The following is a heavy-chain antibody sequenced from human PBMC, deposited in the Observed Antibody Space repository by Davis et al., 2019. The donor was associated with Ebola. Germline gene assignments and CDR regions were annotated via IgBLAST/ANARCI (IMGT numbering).Heavy chain of an antibody. CDR3: ARDRNTMVRGVPSSFDY. V-gene: IGHV3-33*01. CDR2: IWYDGTNK. J-gene: IGHJ4*02. Sequence: GESLKISCAASGFTFSSYGMHWVRQAPGKGLEWVAVIWYDGTNKYYADSVKGRFTISRDNSKNTLYLQMNSLRAEDTAVYYCARDRNTMVRGVPSSFDYWGQGTLVTVSS. CDR1: GFTFSSYG. D-gene: IGHD3-10*01.